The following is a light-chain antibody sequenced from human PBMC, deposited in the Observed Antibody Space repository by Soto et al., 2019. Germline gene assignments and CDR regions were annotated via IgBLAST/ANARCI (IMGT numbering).Light chain of an antibody. Sequence: QSALTQPASVSGSPGQSITISCTGVSSGVGGDDYISWYQHHPGKAPKLMIYEVTNRPSGVSNRFSGSKSGNTASLTISGLQAEDEADYYCSSYTSSSTVVFGGGTKLTVL. CDR2: EVT. J-gene: IGLJ2*01. CDR3: SSYTSSSTVV. CDR1: SSGVGGDDY. V-gene: IGLV2-14*01.